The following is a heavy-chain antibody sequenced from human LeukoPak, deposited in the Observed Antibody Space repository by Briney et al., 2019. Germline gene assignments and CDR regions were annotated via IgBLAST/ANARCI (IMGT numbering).Heavy chain of an antibody. J-gene: IGHJ6*03. V-gene: IGHV3-48*03. Sequence: GGSLRLSCAASGFTFSSYEMNWVRQAPGKGLEWVSYISSSGSITYYADSVKGRFTISRDYAKNSLYLQMNSLRAEDTAVYYCAMSYYYYYNMDVWGKGTTVTVSS. CDR2: ISSSGSIT. CDR1: GFTFSSYE. CDR3: AMSYYYYYNMDV.